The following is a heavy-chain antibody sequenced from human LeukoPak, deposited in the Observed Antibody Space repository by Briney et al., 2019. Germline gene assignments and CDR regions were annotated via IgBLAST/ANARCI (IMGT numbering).Heavy chain of an antibody. CDR1: GGSISSGSYY. CDR3: AGTSFGEFYYGRNWFDP. Sequence: SETLSLTCTVSGGSISSGSYYWSWIRQPAGKGLEWIGRIYTSGSTNYNPSLKSRVTISVDTSKNQFSLKLSSVTAADTAVYYCAGTSFGEFYYGRNWFDPWGQGTLVTVSS. J-gene: IGHJ5*02. V-gene: IGHV4-61*02. D-gene: IGHD3-10*01. CDR2: IYTSGST.